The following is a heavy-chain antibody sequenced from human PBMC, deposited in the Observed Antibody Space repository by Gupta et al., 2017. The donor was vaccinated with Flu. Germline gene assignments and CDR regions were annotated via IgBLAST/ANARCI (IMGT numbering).Heavy chain of an antibody. D-gene: IGHD1-26*01. CDR1: GGTFENYD. CDR2: IIPIRGPP. Sequence: QVRMVQSGAEVKKPGSSVRVSCKASGGTFENYDYSWVRQAPGQGLEWMGGIIPIRGPPNYAKKFQGRLTISADELTTTAYMDLNLLTSDDTAVYYCARGNSLSYYPNFDEWGQGTLVTVSS. V-gene: IGHV1-69*01. CDR3: ARGNSLSYYPNFDE. J-gene: IGHJ4*02.